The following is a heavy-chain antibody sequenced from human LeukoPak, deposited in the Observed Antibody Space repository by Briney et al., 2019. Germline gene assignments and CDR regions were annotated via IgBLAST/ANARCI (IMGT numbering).Heavy chain of an antibody. J-gene: IGHJ6*02. D-gene: IGHD1-26*01. CDR1: GGSFSGYY. CDR3: AGRRIVGATSYYYYCMDV. CDR2: INHSGST. Sequence: SETLSLTCAVYGGSFSGYYWSWIRQPPGKGLEWIGEINHSGSTNYNPSLKSRVTISVDTSKNQFSLKLSSVTAADTAVYYCAGRRIVGATSYYYYCMDVWGQGTTVTVSS. V-gene: IGHV4-34*01.